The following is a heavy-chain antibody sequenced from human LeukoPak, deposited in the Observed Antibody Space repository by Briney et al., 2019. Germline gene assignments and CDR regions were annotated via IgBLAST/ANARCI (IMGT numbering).Heavy chain of an antibody. CDR3: ARVGYCSSTSCYKNTNFDY. D-gene: IGHD2-2*02. J-gene: IGHJ4*02. Sequence: PSETLSLTCAVYGGSFSGYYWSWLRQPPGKGLEWIGEINHSGSTNYNPSLKSRVTISVDTSKNQFSLKLSSVTAADTAVYYCARVGYCSSTSCYKNTNFDYWGQGTLVTVSS. CDR1: GGSFSGYY. V-gene: IGHV4-34*01. CDR2: INHSGST.